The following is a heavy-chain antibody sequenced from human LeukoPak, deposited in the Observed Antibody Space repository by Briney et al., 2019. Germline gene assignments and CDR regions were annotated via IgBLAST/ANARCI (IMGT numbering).Heavy chain of an antibody. D-gene: IGHD1-26*01. J-gene: IGHJ4*02. CDR1: GYTFTSYG. CDR2: ISAYNGNT. V-gene: IGHV1-18*01. Sequence: GASVKVSCRASGYTFTSYGISWVRQAPGQGLEWMGWISAYNGNTNYAQELQGRVTMTTDTSTSTAYMELRSLRSDDTAVYYCARVPLLAFVSYGIIPFDYWGQGTLVTVSS. CDR3: ARVPLLAFVSYGIIPFDY.